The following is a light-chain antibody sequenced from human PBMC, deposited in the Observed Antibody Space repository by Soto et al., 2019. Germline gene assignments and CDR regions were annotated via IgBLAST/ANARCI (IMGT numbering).Light chain of an antibody. Sequence: DIQMTQSPSSVSASVGDTVSITCRASQGINNWLAWYQQKPGKAPQVLIYAASSLQSGVPSRFSGSVFGTDFTLTITSLQPEDFATDFCQQANKFPLTFGGGTTIEIK. CDR3: QQANKFPLT. J-gene: IGKJ4*01. CDR2: AAS. CDR1: QGINNW. V-gene: IGKV1-12*01.